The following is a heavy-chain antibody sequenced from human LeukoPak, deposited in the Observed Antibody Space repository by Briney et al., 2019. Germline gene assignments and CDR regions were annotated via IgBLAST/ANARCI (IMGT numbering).Heavy chain of an antibody. D-gene: IGHD4/OR15-4a*01. CDR2: INPHSGVT. CDR1: GFTFSGYY. CDR3: VREGNEVLTKNFDH. J-gene: IGHJ4*02. Sequence: GASVKVSCKASGFTFSGYYIHWVRQAPGQGLEWMGYINPHSGVTSFPQKFQGGVTLSTDTSISAAYMELSSLISDDTAMYYCVREGNEVLTKNFDHWGQGALVTVSS. V-gene: IGHV1-2*02.